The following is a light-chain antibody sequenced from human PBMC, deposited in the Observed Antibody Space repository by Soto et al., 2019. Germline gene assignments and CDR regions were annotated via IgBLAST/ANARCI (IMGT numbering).Light chain of an antibody. CDR1: HTISSY. V-gene: IGKV1-39*01. Sequence: DIQMAQSPSTLSASVGDRVTITCRASHTISSYLNWYQQKPGKAPKLLIYAASHLQGGVASRFSGSGSGTDFTLTISSLQPEDFATYYCQESDSTPPLTFGGGTKVEI. CDR3: QESDSTPPLT. J-gene: IGKJ4*01. CDR2: AAS.